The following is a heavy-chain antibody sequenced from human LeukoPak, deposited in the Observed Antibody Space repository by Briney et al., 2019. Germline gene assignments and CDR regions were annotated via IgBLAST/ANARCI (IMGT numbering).Heavy chain of an antibody. CDR1: GGSISSGDYS. J-gene: IGHJ2*01. V-gene: IGHV4-30-4*01. CDR2: IYYSGST. Sequence: ASETLSLTCTVSGGSISSGDYSWSWIRQPPGKGLEWIGYIYYSGSTYYNPSLKSRVTISVDTSKNQFSLKLSSVTAADTAVYYCARDEADSSGYYYTLGWYFDLWGRGTLVTVSS. D-gene: IGHD3-22*01. CDR3: ARDEADSSGYYYTLGWYFDL.